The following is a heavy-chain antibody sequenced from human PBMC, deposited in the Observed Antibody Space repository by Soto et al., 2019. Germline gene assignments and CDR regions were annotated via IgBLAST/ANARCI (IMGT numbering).Heavy chain of an antibody. V-gene: IGHV1-46*01. J-gene: IGHJ4*02. CDR1: GYTFTNYY. D-gene: IGHD3-22*01. CDR3: AREKLISMRDYYFNY. CDR2: INPSGGST. Sequence: ASVKVSCKASGYTFTNYYIHWVRQAPGQGLEWMGIINPSGGSTSYAQRFRGRVTMTRDTSTSTVYMDLSGLRSEDTAVYYCAREKLISMRDYYFNYGGQGYRVTVS.